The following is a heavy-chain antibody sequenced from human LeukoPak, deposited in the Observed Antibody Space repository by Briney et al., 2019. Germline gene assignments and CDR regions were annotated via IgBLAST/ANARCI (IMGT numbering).Heavy chain of an antibody. J-gene: IGHJ6*03. CDR1: GFTFSGSA. CDR3: TRHVTAAAGTGGYYYMDV. V-gene: IGHV3-73*01. Sequence: PGGSLRLSCAASGFTFSGSAMHWVRQASGKGLEWVGRIRSKANSYATAYAASVKGRFTISRDDSKNTAYLQMNSLKTEDTAVYYCTRHVTAAAGTGGYYYMDVWGKGTTVTVSS. CDR2: IRSKANSYAT. D-gene: IGHD6-13*01.